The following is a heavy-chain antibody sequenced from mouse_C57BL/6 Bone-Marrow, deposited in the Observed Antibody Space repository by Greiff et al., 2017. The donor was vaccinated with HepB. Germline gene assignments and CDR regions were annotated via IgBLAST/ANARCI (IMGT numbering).Heavy chain of an antibody. V-gene: IGHV1-82*01. CDR3: GHGYSGAY. D-gene: IGHD2-3*01. Sequence: QVHVKQSGPELVKPGASVKISCKASGYAFSSSWMNWVKQRPGKGLEWIGRIYPGDGDTNYNGKFKGKATLTADKSSSTAYMQLSSLTSEDSAVYFCGHGYSGAYWGQGTLVTVSA. CDR1: GYAFSSSW. J-gene: IGHJ3*01. CDR2: IYPGDGDT.